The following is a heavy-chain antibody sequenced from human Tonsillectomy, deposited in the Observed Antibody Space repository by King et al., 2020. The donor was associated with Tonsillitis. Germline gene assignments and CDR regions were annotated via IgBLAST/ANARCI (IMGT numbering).Heavy chain of an antibody. CDR2: IDRTGTT. J-gene: IGHJ4*02. V-gene: IGHV4-38-2*02. CDR1: GYSISIGYY. CDR3: ARGEHIAVEPAAVYFDY. D-gene: IGHD2-2*01. Sequence: QLQESGPGRVKPSETLSLTCTVSGYSISIGYYWGWIRQSPGKGLEWIGSIDRTGTTYNNLSLKNRVTISVDTSKSQYSLKLRSVTAADTAVYYCARGEHIAVEPAAVYFDYWGQGSLVLVSS.